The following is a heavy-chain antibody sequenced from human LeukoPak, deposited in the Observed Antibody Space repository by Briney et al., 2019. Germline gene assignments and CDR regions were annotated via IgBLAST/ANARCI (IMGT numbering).Heavy chain of an antibody. CDR3: ARARGYYDSSTFDY. J-gene: IGHJ4*02. CDR2: VYYSGIT. CDR1: GGSISSSSFY. Sequence: PSETLSLTCTVSGGSISSSSFYWDWIRQPPGKGLEWIGSVYYSGITYYNSSLKSRVAISVDTSKNQFSLRLSSVTAADTAVYYCARARGYYDSSTFDYWGQGTLVTVSS. V-gene: IGHV4-39*07. D-gene: IGHD3-22*01.